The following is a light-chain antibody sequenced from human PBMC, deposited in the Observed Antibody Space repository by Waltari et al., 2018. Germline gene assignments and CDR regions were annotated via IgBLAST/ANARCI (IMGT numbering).Light chain of an antibody. CDR1: ASNIGSSV. CDR3: AAWDDSINGPA. CDR2: SND. V-gene: IGLV1-44*01. J-gene: IGLJ3*02. Sequence: QSVLTQPPSASGAPGQTVAISCSGSASNIGSSVVTWYQQLPGTTPPLLIYSNDQRPSGGPGRFSGSKSATSASLAISGLQSEDEAHYYCAAWDDSINGPAFGGGTKLTVL.